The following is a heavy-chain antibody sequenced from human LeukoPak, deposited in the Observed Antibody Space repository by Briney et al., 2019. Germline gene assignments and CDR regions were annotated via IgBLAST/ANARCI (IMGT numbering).Heavy chain of an antibody. D-gene: IGHD2-2*01. CDR1: GFTFSSYA. V-gene: IGHV3-30*03. Sequence: GGSLRLSCAASGFTFSSYAMSWVRQAPGKGLEWVAVISYDGSNKYYADSVKGRFTISRDNSKNTLYLQMNSLRAEDTAVYYCALLGYCSSTSCHPSYYYGMDVWGQGTTVTVSS. J-gene: IGHJ6*02. CDR2: ISYDGSNK. CDR3: ALLGYCSSTSCHPSYYYGMDV.